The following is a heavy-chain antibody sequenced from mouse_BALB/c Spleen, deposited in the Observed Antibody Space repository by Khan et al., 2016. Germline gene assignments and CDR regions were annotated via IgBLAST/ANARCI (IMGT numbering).Heavy chain of an antibody. Sequence: EVKLLESGGGLVQPGGSLKLSCAASGFDFSRYWMSWVRQAPGKGLEWIGENNPDSSTINYTPSLKDKFIISRDNAKNTLYLQMSKVRSEDTALDYCASIHDYYWYFDVWGAGTTVTVSS. CDR2: NNPDSSTI. V-gene: IGHV4-1*02. CDR1: GFDFSRYW. J-gene: IGHJ1*01. D-gene: IGHD1-2*01. CDR3: ASIHDYYWYFDV.